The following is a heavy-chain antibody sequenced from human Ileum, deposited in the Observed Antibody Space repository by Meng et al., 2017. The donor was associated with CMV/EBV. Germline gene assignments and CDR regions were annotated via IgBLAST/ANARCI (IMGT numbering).Heavy chain of an antibody. CDR3: ARVWSYSSSWYYGMDV. Sequence: SETLSLTCTVSGGSISSSSYYWGWIHQPPGKGLEWIGSIYYSGSSYYNPSLKSRVTISVDTSKNQFSLKLSSVTAADTAVYYCARVWSYSSSWYYGMDVWGQGTTVTVSS. D-gene: IGHD6-13*01. CDR1: GGSISSSSYY. J-gene: IGHJ6*02. V-gene: IGHV4-39*07. CDR2: IYYSGSS.